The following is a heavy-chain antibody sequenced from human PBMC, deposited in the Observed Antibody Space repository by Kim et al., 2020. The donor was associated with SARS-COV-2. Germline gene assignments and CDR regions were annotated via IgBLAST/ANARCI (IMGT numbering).Heavy chain of an antibody. V-gene: IGHV3-7*01. CDR3: AREGSYMDSFDY. CDR2: IKQDGSEK. J-gene: IGHJ4*02. Sequence: GGSLRLSCAASGFTFRNYWMSWVRQAPGKGLEWVANIKQDGSEKYYVDSVKGRFTISRDNAKNSLYLQMNSLRAEDTAVYYCAREGSYMDSFDYWGQGTLVTVSS. D-gene: IGHD1-26*01. CDR1: GFTFRNYW.